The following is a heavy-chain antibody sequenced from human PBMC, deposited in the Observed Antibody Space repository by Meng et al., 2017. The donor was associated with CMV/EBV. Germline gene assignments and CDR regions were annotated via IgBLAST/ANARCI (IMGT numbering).Heavy chain of an antibody. CDR2: ISYDGSNK. CDR3: ASLSITIFGVVGYGMDV. V-gene: IGHV3-30*04. D-gene: IGHD3-3*01. CDR1: GFTFSSYA. Sequence: GESLKISCAASGFTFSSYAMHWVRQAPGKGLEGVAVISYDGSNKYYADSVKGRFTISRDNSKNTLYLQMNSLRAEDTAVYYCASLSITIFGVVGYGMDVWGQGTTVTVSS. J-gene: IGHJ6*02.